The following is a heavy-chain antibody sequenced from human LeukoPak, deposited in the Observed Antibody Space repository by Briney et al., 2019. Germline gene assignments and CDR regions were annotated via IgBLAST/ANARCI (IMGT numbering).Heavy chain of an antibody. J-gene: IGHJ4*02. D-gene: IGHD1-26*01. CDR1: GGTLSIYA. CDR3: ARASGGSYSDRYFDY. Sequence: SEKLSYKSSGGTLSIYALSWVRQAPGQGLEWMGGIIPIFGTANYAQKFQGRVTITADESTSTAYMELSSLRSEDTAVYYCARASGGSYSDRYFDYWGQGTLVTVSS. V-gene: IGHV1-69*01. CDR2: IIPIFGTA.